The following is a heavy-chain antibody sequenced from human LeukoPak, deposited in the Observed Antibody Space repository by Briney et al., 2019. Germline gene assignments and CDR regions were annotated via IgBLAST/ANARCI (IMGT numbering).Heavy chain of an antibody. V-gene: IGHV4-59*01. D-gene: IGHD3-10*01. CDR3: ARTLPITMVRGHLRAFDI. Sequence: SETLSLTCTVSGGSISSYYWSWIRQPPGKGLEWIGYIYYSGSTNYNPSLKSRVTISVDTSKNQFSLKLSSVTAADTAVYYCARTLPITMVRGHLRAFDIWGQGTMVTVSS. CDR2: IYYSGST. J-gene: IGHJ3*02. CDR1: GGSISSYY.